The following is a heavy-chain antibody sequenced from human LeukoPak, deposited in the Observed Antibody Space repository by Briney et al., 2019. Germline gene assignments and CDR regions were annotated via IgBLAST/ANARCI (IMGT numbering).Heavy chain of an antibody. D-gene: IGHD3-22*01. CDR3: ALRPTTYYYDSSGYYYFDY. V-gene: IGHV4-38-2*02. J-gene: IGHJ4*02. CDR2: IYHSGST. Sequence: SETLSLTCTVSGYSISSGYYWGWIRQPPGKGLEWIGSIYHSGSTYYNPSLKSRVTISVDTSKNQFSLKLSSVTAADTAVYYCALRPTTYYYDSSGYYYFDYWGQGTLVTVSS. CDR1: GYSISSGYY.